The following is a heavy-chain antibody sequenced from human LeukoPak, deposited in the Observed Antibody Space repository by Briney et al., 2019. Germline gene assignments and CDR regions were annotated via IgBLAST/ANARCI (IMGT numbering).Heavy chain of an antibody. D-gene: IGHD3-22*01. V-gene: IGHV4-34*01. Sequence: SETLSLTCAVYGGSFSGYYWSWIRQPPGKGLEWIGEINHSGSTNYNPSLKSRVTISVDTSKNQFSLKLSSVTAADTAVYYCARGGKRTRITMIVAPPNWFDPWGQGTLVTVSS. CDR3: ARGGKRTRITMIVAPPNWFDP. CDR1: GGSFSGYY. J-gene: IGHJ5*02. CDR2: INHSGST.